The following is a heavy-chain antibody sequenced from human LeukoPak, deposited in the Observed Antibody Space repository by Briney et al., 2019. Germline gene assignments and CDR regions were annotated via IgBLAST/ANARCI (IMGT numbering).Heavy chain of an antibody. CDR3: ARHDIRNDYLFYFDY. CDR2: INNIGSA. CDR1: GGSISSYY. J-gene: IGHJ4*02. D-gene: IGHD3-16*01. V-gene: IGHV4-59*08. Sequence: PSGTLSLTCTVSGGSISSYYWSWIRQPPGKGLEWIAYINNIGSANYKPSLKGRVTISVDTSKNQFSLKLSSVTAADTAVYYCARHDIRNDYLFYFDYWGQGTLVTVSS.